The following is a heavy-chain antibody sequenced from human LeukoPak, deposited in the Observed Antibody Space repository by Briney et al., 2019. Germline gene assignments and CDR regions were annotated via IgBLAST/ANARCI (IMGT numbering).Heavy chain of an antibody. V-gene: IGHV4-4*02. CDR2: ISHSGST. D-gene: IGHD2/OR15-2a*01. J-gene: IGHJ4*02. CDR3: ARNMVGETTFDY. Sequence: GSLRLSCAASGFTFTDAWMTWVRQAPGKGLEWIGEISHSGSTGYNPSLKSRVTISVDKSKNHFSLKLSSVTAADTAVYYCARNMVGETTFDYWGQGTLVTVSS. CDR1: GFTFTDAW.